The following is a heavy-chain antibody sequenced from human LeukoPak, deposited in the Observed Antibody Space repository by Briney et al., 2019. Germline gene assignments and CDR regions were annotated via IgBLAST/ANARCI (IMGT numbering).Heavy chain of an antibody. CDR1: GYTFASYG. CDR2: ISAYNDNI. Sequence: ASVKVSCKASGYTFASYGISWVRQAPGQGLEWMGWISAYNDNINYAQKLQGRVTMTTDTSTSTAYMELRSLRSDDTAVYYCARDRAGSSWYQYYYYYYMDVWGKGTTVTVSS. V-gene: IGHV1-18*01. CDR3: ARDRAGSSWYQYYYYYYMDV. D-gene: IGHD6-13*01. J-gene: IGHJ6*03.